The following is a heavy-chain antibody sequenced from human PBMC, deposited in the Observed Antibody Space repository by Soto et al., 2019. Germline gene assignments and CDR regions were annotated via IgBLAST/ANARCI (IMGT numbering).Heavy chain of an antibody. CDR3: ARALSSAAGLYFDF. CDR2: ITPIFGTA. CDR1: GGTFSSYA. J-gene: IGHJ4*02. V-gene: IGHV1-69*13. D-gene: IGHD6-13*01. Sequence: SVKFSCKASGGTFSSYAISWVRQALGQGLEWMGGITPIFGTANYAQKFQGRVTITADESTSTAYMELSSLRSEDTAVYYCARALSSAAGLYFDFWGQGTLVTVSS.